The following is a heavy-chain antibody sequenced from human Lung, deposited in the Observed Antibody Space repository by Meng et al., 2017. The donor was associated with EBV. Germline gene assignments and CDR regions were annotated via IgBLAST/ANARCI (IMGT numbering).Heavy chain of an antibody. CDR3: AREMPMTCYFDQ. J-gene: IGHJ4*03. V-gene: IGHV1-46*01. Sequence: QVQLVQCGAEVKKPGVSLKLSCETSGFTFTTYFMHWLRQAPGQGLQWMGLFNPNGDVTTYSPRFQGRITLTGDTSTSTLYMELSSLTSDDTAVYYCAREMPMTCYFDQWGQGTLVTVSS. CDR2: FNPNGDVT. CDR1: GFTFTTYF. D-gene: IGHD3-22*01.